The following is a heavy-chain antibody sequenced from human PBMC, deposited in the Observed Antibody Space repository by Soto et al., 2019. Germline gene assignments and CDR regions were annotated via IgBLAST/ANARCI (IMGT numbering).Heavy chain of an antibody. D-gene: IGHD3-10*02. CDR1: GFTFSGSA. Sequence: EVQLVESGGGLVQPGGSLRLSCAASGFTFSGSAIHWVRQASGKGLEWLGLIRSKANNYATAYGASVKGRFTISRADSTNTAYLQMNSLKTEDTAIYYCSRQMFSPDNHWGQGSLVTVSS. CDR2: IRSKANNYAT. J-gene: IGHJ5*02. V-gene: IGHV3-73*01. CDR3: SRQMFSPDNH.